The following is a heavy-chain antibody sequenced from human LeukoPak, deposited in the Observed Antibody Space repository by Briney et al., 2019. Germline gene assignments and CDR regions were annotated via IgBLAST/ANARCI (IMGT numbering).Heavy chain of an antibody. CDR1: GGSISSGCYY. CDR3: ARGSRGGSFDP. CDR2: IYTSGST. V-gene: IGHV4-61*02. D-gene: IGHD3-10*01. Sequence: SETLSLTCTVSGGSISSGCYYWSWIRQPAGKGLEWIGRIYTSGSTNYNPSLKSRVTISVDTSKNQFSLKLSSVTAAYTAVYYCARGSRGGSFDPWGQGTLVTVSS. J-gene: IGHJ5*02.